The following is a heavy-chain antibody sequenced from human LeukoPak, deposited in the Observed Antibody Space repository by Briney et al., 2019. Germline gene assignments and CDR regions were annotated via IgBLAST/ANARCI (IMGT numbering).Heavy chain of an antibody. V-gene: IGHV1-46*01. CDR3: AREGSIAAAGTGWFDP. J-gene: IGHJ5*02. CDR2: INPSGGST. D-gene: IGHD6-13*01. CDR1: GYTFTSYY. Sequence: GASVKVSCKASGYTFTSYYMHWVRQAPGQGLEWMGIINPSGGSTSYAQKFQGRATMTRDMSTSTVYMELSSLRSEDTAVYYCAREGSIAAAGTGWFDPWGQGTLVTVSS.